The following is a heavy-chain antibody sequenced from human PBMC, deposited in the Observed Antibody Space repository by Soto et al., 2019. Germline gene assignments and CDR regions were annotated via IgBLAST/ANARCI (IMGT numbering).Heavy chain of an antibody. CDR1: GFTFSSYA. Sequence: PGGSLRLSCAASGFTFSSYAMSWVRQAPGKGLEWVSAISGSGGSTYYADSVKGRFTISRDNSKNTLYLQMNSLRAEDTAVYYCAKGVLSYGDYEQTNGLFDYWGQGILVTVSS. CDR2: ISGSGGST. D-gene: IGHD4-17*01. CDR3: AKGVLSYGDYEQTNGLFDY. V-gene: IGHV3-23*01. J-gene: IGHJ4*02.